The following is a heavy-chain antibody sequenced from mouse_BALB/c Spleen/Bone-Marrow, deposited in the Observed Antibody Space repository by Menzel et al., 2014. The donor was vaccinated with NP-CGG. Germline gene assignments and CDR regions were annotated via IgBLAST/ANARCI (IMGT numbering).Heavy chain of an antibody. CDR1: GFSLTSYG. CDR2: IWAGGST. Sequence: VKLVESGPGLVAPSQSLSITCTVSGFSLTSYGVHWVRQPPGKGLEWLGVIWAGGSTNYNSALMSRLRISKDNSKSQVFLKMNSLQTDDSAMYYCARDGVYGSHYYAMDYWGQGTSVTVSS. J-gene: IGHJ4*01. V-gene: IGHV2-9*02. D-gene: IGHD1-1*02. CDR3: ARDGVYGSHYYAMDY.